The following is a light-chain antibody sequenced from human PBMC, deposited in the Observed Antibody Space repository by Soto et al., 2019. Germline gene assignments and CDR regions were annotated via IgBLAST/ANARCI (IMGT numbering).Light chain of an antibody. V-gene: IGLV2-23*01. CDR1: TSDVGTYNL. Sequence: QSVLAQPASVSGSPGQSITISCTGTTSDVGTYNLVSWYQQYPGEAPKLMIYEGSKRPSGISNRFSGSKSGTTASLTISGLQAEDEAEYHCCSYAGSSTWVFGGGTQLTVL. CDR3: CSYAGSSTWV. J-gene: IGLJ3*02. CDR2: EGS.